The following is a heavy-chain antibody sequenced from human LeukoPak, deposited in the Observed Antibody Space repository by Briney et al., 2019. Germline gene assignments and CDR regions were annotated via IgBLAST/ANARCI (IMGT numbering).Heavy chain of an antibody. Sequence: ASVKVSCKASGYTFIDCYIHWVRQAPGQGLEWMGWINPKSGDTKYAPKFQGRVTMTRDTSISTAYMDVSSLRYDDTAVYYCASEYYYDRSGANAFDIWGQGTMVTVSS. V-gene: IGHV1-2*02. CDR2: INPKSGDT. CDR1: GYTFIDCY. CDR3: ASEYYYDRSGANAFDI. J-gene: IGHJ3*02. D-gene: IGHD3-22*01.